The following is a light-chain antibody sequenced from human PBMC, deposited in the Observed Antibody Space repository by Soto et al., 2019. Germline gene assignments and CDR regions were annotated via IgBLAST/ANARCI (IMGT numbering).Light chain of an antibody. CDR3: QTWGSGIPVV. V-gene: IGLV4-69*01. CDR2: LDSDGSH. CDR1: GGHSSYA. Sequence: QPVLTQSPSASASLGASVKLTCTLSGGHSSYAIAWHQQQPGKGPRYLMKLDSDGSHNKGDGIPDRFSGSSSGAERYLTIPSRQSEDEADYYCQTWGSGIPVVFGGGTKLTVL. J-gene: IGLJ2*01.